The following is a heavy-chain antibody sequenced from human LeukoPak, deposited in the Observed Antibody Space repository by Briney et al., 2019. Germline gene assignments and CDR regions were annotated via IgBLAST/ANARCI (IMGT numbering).Heavy chain of an antibody. CDR3: ARDCYAPGSNDVFDV. CDR1: GGSISSSSYY. V-gene: IGHV4-39*07. CDR2: IYYSGST. D-gene: IGHD2-2*01. J-gene: IGHJ3*01. Sequence: PSGTLSLTCTVSGGSISSSSYYWGWIRQPPGKGLEWIVSIYYSGSTYHNPSLKSRATISVDTSKSQLSLKLSSVTAADTAVYYCARDCYAPGSNDVFDVWGQGTMVTVSS.